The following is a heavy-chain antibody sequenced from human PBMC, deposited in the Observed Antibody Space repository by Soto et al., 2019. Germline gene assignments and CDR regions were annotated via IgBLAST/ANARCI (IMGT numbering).Heavy chain of an antibody. CDR2: IYYSGST. Sequence: SETLSLTCTVSGGSVSSGSYYWSWIRQPPGKGLEWIGYIYYSGSTNYNPSLKSRVTISVDTSKNQFSLKLSSVTAADTAVYYCARDPAPDCGGDCGIDPWGQGTLVTVSS. V-gene: IGHV4-61*01. CDR1: GGSVSSGSYY. D-gene: IGHD2-21*02. CDR3: ARDPAPDCGGDCGIDP. J-gene: IGHJ5*02.